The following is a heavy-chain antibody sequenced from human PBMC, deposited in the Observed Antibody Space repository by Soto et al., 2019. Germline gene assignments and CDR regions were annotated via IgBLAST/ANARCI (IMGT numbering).Heavy chain of an antibody. J-gene: IGHJ4*02. Sequence: SETLSLTCTVSGGSISSYYWSWIRQSPGKGLEWIGYVYYSGSTNYNPSLKSRVTISVDTSKNQFSLKLRSVTAADTAVYYCARFHGATLFMYFDYWGQGTLVTVSS. CDR1: GGSISSYY. CDR2: VYYSGST. D-gene: IGHD5-12*01. V-gene: IGHV4-59*08. CDR3: ARFHGATLFMYFDY.